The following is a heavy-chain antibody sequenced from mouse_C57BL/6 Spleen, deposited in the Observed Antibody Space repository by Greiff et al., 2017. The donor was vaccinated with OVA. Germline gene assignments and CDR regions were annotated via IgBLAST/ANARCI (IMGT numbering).Heavy chain of an antibody. J-gene: IGHJ3*01. Sequence: QVQLQQSGAELARPGASVKLSCKASGYTFTSYGISWVKQRPGQGLEWIGEIYPRSGNTYYNEKFKGKATLTADKSSSTAYMELRSLTSEDSAVYFCARPPIYDGYPFAYWGQGTLVTVSA. CDR1: GYTFTSYG. CDR2: IYPRSGNT. D-gene: IGHD2-3*01. CDR3: ARPPIYDGYPFAY. V-gene: IGHV1-81*01.